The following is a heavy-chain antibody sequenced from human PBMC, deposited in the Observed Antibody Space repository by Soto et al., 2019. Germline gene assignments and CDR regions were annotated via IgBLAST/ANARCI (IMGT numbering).Heavy chain of an antibody. Sequence: KPSETLSLTCTVSGGSISSSSYYWVWIRHPPGKGLEWIGSIYYSGSTYYNPSLKSRVTISVDTSKNQFSLKLSSVTAADTAVYYCARFRTNWFDPWGQGTLVTVSS. J-gene: IGHJ5*02. CDR1: GGSISSSSYY. V-gene: IGHV4-39*01. CDR2: IYYSGST. CDR3: ARFRTNWFDP.